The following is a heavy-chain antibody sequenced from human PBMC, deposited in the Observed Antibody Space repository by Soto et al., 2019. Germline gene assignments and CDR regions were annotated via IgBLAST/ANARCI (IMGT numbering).Heavy chain of an antibody. D-gene: IGHD1-26*01. CDR3: ARDIGTLQGPSYMLDY. CDR2: ISSSSRYI. J-gene: IGHJ4*02. Sequence: EVQLVASGGGLVKHGGSLRLSCAASGFTFSSYSMNCVRQAPGKGLEWVSSISSSSRYIYYADSVKGRFTISRNNAKNSLYLQMNSLRAGATAVYYCARDIGTLQGPSYMLDYWGQGTLVTVSS. CDR1: GFTFSSYS. V-gene: IGHV3-21*01.